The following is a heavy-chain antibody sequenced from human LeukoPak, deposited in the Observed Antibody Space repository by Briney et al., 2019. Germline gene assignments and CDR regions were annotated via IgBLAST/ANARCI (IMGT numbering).Heavy chain of an antibody. J-gene: IGHJ4*02. V-gene: IGHV1-46*01. D-gene: IGHD3-3*01. CDR2: INPSGGST. CDR3: ARASSDDFWSGYYNFFDY. Sequence: ASVKVSCKASGYTFTSYGISWVRQAPGQGLEWMGIINPSGGSTSYAQKFQGRVTMTRDTSTSTVYMELSSLRSEDTAVYYCARASSDDFWSGYYNFFDYWGQGTLVTVSS. CDR1: GYTFTSYG.